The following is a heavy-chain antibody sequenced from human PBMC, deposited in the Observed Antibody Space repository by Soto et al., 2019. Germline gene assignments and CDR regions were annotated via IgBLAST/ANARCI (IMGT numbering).Heavy chain of an antibody. V-gene: IGHV3-30-3*01. Sequence: QVQLVESGGGVVQPGRSLRLSCAASGFTFSSYGMHWVRQAPGKGLEWVAVISYDGSNKYYADSVKGRFTISRDNSKNTLSLQMNSLRAEDTAVYYCARFCISTSCYASFDYWGQGTLVTVSS. CDR1: GFTFSSYG. J-gene: IGHJ4*02. CDR2: ISYDGSNK. CDR3: ARFCISTSCYASFDY. D-gene: IGHD2-2*01.